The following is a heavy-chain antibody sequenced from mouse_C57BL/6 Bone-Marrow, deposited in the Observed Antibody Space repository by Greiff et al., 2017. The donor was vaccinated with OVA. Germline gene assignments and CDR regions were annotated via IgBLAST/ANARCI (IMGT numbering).Heavy chain of an antibody. Sequence: QVQLQQPGAELVKPGASVKMSCTASGSTFTSYWITWVKQRPDQGLEWIGDIYPGSGSPKYYAKFQSKATLTVDTSSSTAYMQLSRLTSEDSAVYYCTPSFYGIFDYWGQGTTLTVSS. CDR3: TPSFYGIFDY. CDR1: GSTFTSYW. D-gene: IGHD2-10*01. CDR2: IYPGSGSP. V-gene: IGHV1-55*01. J-gene: IGHJ2*01.